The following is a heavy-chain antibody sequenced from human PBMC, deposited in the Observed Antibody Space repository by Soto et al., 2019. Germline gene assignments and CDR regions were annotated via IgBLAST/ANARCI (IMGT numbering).Heavy chain of an antibody. V-gene: IGHV3-30-3*01. Sequence: QVQLVASGGGVVQPGRSLRLSCAASGFTFSSYAMHWVRQAPGKGLEWVAVISYDGSNKYYADSVKGRFTISRDNSKNTLYLQMNSLRAEDTAVYYCARGTQTTADYYYYGMDVWGQGTTVTVSS. J-gene: IGHJ6*02. CDR2: ISYDGSNK. CDR1: GFTFSSYA. CDR3: ARGTQTTADYYYYGMDV. D-gene: IGHD4-4*01.